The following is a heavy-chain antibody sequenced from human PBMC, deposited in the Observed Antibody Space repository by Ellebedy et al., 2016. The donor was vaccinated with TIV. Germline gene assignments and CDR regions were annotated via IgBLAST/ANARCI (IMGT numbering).Heavy chain of an antibody. CDR1: GFTFSSYA. CDR3: AKAHYFGSGSYHYYNMDV. V-gene: IGHV3-30-3*01. J-gene: IGHJ6*02. D-gene: IGHD3-10*01. CDR2: ISYDGSNK. Sequence: GESLKISXAASGFTFSSYAMHWVRQAPGKGLEWVAVISYDGSNKYYADSVKGRFTISRDNSKNTLYLQMNSLRAEDTALYYCAKAHYFGSGSYHYYNMDVWGRGTTVTVSS.